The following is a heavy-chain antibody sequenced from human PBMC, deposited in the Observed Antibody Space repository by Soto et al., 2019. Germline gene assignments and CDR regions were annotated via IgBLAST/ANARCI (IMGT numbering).Heavy chain of an antibody. D-gene: IGHD3-3*01. V-gene: IGHV4-34*01. Sequence: SETLSLTCAVYGGSFSGYYWSWIRQPPGKGLEWIGEINHSGSTNYNPSLKSRVTISVDTSKNQFSLKLSSVTAADTAVYYCGRAISTIFGVVKGTNWFDPWGQGTLVTVSS. CDR2: INHSGST. CDR3: GRAISTIFGVVKGTNWFDP. J-gene: IGHJ5*02. CDR1: GGSFSGYY.